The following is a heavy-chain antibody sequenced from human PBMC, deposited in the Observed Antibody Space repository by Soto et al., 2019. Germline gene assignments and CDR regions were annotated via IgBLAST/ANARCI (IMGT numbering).Heavy chain of an antibody. CDR2: ISSSSSYI. V-gene: IGHV3-21*01. Sequence: VGSLRLCCAASGVTSSSYSMNWVRQAPGKGLEWVSSISSSSSYIYYADSVKGRFTISRDKAKNSLYLQMNSLRAEDTAVYYCARDLTYPYLTLYGTDAWGQGTTATVYS. CDR1: GVTSSSYS. D-gene: IGHD7-27*01. J-gene: IGHJ6*02. CDR3: ARDLTYPYLTLYGTDA.